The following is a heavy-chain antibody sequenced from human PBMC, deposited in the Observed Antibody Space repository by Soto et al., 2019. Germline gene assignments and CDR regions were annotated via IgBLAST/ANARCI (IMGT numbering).Heavy chain of an antibody. V-gene: IGHV3-30*18. CDR2: ISYDGSNK. Sequence: QVQLVESGGGVVQPGRSLRLSCAASGFTFSSYGMHWVRQAPGKGLEWVAVISYDGSNKYYADSVKGRFTISRDNYKSTLYLHMNSLRGEDTAVYYCAEGKGIVGASPQCWGQGTLVTVSS. CDR1: GFTFSSYG. D-gene: IGHD1-26*01. CDR3: AEGKGIVGASPQC. J-gene: IGHJ4*02.